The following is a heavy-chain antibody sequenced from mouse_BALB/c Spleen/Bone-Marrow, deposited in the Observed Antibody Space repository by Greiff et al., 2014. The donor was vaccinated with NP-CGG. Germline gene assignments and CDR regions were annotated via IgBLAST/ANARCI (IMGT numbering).Heavy chain of an antibody. Sequence: VQLKESGGGLVQPGGSLKLSCAASGFTFSSYTMSWVRQTPEKRLEWVAYISNGGGSTYYPDTIKGRFIISRDNAKNTLFLQMSSLKSEDTAMYYCARHGGSRGYYFDYWGQGTTLTVSS. J-gene: IGHJ2*01. CDR2: ISNGGGST. CDR1: GFTFSSYT. CDR3: ARHGGSRGYYFDY. D-gene: IGHD1-1*01. V-gene: IGHV5-12-2*01.